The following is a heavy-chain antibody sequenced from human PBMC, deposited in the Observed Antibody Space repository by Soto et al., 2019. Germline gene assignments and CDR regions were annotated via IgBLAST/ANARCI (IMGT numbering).Heavy chain of an antibody. J-gene: IGHJ6*02. V-gene: IGHV1-58*02. Sequence: ASVKVSCKASGFTFTSPAMQWVRQARGQRLEWIGWIVVGSGNTNYAQKFQERVTITRDMSTSTAYMELSSLRSEDTAVYYCAAALRYFDWLSLSSDYYYYGMDVWGQGTTVTVSS. D-gene: IGHD3-9*01. CDR1: GFTFTSPA. CDR2: IVVGSGNT. CDR3: AAALRYFDWLSLSSDYYYYGMDV.